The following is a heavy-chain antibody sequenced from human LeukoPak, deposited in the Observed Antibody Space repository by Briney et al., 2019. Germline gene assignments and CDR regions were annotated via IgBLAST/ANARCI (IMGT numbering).Heavy chain of an antibody. CDR1: GGTFSSYA. V-gene: IGHV1-69*13. J-gene: IGHJ6*02. CDR3: GRGPKAGGPHHDMDV. Sequence: GASVKVSCKASGGTFSSYAISWVRQAPGQGLEWMGGIIPIFGTANYAQKFQGRVTITADESTSTAYTELRSLSSDDTAVYYCGRGPKAGGPHHDMDVWGRGTTVTVSS. D-gene: IGHD2-15*01. CDR2: IIPIFGTA.